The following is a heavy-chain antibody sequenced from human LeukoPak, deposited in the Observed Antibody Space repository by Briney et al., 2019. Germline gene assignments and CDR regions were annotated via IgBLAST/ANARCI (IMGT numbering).Heavy chain of an antibody. V-gene: IGHV1-2*02. Sequence: RASVKVSCKASGYTFTGYYMHWVRQAPGQGLEWMGWINANSGDTKYAQKFQGRVTMTRDTSISTAYMELSRLRSDDTAMYYCAREISGYSDYWGQGTLVTVSS. CDR1: GYTFTGYY. CDR2: INANSGDT. D-gene: IGHD3-22*01. CDR3: AREISGYSDY. J-gene: IGHJ4*02.